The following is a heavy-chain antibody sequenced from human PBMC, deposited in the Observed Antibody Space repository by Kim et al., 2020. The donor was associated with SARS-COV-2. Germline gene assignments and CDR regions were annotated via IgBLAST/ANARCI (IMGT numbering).Heavy chain of an antibody. Sequence: GQKFQERVTITRDMSTSTAYMELSSLRSEDTAVYYCAAATIVGATGSFDYWGQGTLVTVSS. CDR3: AAATIVGATGSFDY. D-gene: IGHD1-26*01. V-gene: IGHV1-58*01. J-gene: IGHJ4*02.